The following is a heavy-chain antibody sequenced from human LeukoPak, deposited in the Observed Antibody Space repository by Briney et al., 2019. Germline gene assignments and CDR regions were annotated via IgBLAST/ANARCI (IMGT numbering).Heavy chain of an antibody. Sequence: SETLSLTCTVSGGSISSYYWSWIRQPPGKGLEWIGYIYYSGSTNYNPSLKSRVTISVDTSKNQFSLKLSSVTAGDTAVYYCARVPSKISYWGQGTLVTVSS. CDR1: GGSISSYY. J-gene: IGHJ4*02. D-gene: IGHD3-3*01. CDR2: IYYSGST. V-gene: IGHV4-59*01. CDR3: ARVPSKISY.